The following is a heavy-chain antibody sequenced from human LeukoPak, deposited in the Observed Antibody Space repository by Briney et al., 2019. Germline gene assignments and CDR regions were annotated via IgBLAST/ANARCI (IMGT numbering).Heavy chain of an antibody. V-gene: IGHV1-2*02. CDR2: INPNSGGT. CDR3: ARENDYRFPTAY. Sequence: GASVKVSCKASGYTFTGYYMHWVRQAPGQGLEWMGWINPNSGGTNYAQKFQGRVTMTRDTSISTAYMELSRLRSDDTTVYYCARENDYRFPTAYWGQGTLVTVSS. J-gene: IGHJ4*02. CDR1: GYTFTGYY. D-gene: IGHD4-11*01.